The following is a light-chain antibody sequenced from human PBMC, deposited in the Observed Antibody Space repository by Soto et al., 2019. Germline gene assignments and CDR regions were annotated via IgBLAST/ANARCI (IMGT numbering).Light chain of an antibody. Sequence: DIQMTQSPSSLSASVGDRVTITCRASQSISSYLNWYQQKPGKAPKLLIYAASSLHSGVPSRFSCSGSGTDFTLTISSLQPEDFATYYCQHTYSTLPYTFGQGTKLEIK. V-gene: IGKV1-39*01. CDR2: AAS. J-gene: IGKJ2*01. CDR1: QSISSY. CDR3: QHTYSTLPYT.